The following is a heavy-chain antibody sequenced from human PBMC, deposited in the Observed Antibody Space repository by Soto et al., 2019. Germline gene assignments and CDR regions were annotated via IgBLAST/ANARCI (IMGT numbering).Heavy chain of an antibody. J-gene: IGHJ4*01. Sequence: PSETLSLTCTVSGVSIISNRDFYWGWIRQSPGEGLEWIASVYFTGDTYYNPSLKSRVTISVDTSKNQFYVRVNSVAAADTAVYYCARHRQWLLREFDYWGHGILVTVS. CDR1: GVSIISNRDFY. CDR2: VYFTGDT. V-gene: IGHV4-39*01. D-gene: IGHD6-19*01. CDR3: ARHRQWLLREFDY.